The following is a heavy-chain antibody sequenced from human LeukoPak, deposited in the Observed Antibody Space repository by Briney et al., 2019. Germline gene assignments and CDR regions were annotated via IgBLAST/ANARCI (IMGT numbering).Heavy chain of an antibody. V-gene: IGHV1-69*04. Sequence: SVKVSCKASGGTFSSYAISWVRQAPGQGLEWMGRIIPILGIANYAQKFQGRVTITADKSTSTAYMELSSLRSEDTAVYYCARDYLWDYDFWSGYYSYYYYGMDVWGQGTTVTVSS. CDR3: ARDYLWDYDFWSGYYSYYYYGMDV. J-gene: IGHJ6*02. CDR1: GGTFSSYA. D-gene: IGHD3-3*01. CDR2: IIPILGIA.